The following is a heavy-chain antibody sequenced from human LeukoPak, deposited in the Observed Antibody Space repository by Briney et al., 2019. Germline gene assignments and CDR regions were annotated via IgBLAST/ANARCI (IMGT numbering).Heavy chain of an antibody. D-gene: IGHD3-22*01. CDR2: IWYDGSNK. V-gene: IGHV3-33*06. J-gene: IGHJ4*02. CDR1: GFTFSSYG. CDR3: AKDTYYYDSSGYYSPSYFDY. Sequence: SGGSLRLSCAASGFTFSSYGMHWVRQAPGKGLEWVAVIWYDGSNKYYADSVKGRFTISRDNSKNTLYLQMNSLRAEDTAVYYCAKDTYYYDSSGYYSPSYFDYWGQGTLVTVSS.